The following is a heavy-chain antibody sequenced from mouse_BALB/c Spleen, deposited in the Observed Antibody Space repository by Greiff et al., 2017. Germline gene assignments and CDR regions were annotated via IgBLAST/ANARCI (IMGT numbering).Heavy chain of an antibody. J-gene: IGHJ3*01. CDR1: GYTFTSYV. V-gene: IGHV1-14*01. CDR3: ARGDGYYAPPFAY. D-gene: IGHD2-3*01. CDR2: INPYNDGT. Sequence: VQLKESGPELVKPGASVKMSCKASGYTFTSYVMHWVKQKPGQGLEWIGYINPYNDGTKYNEKFKGKATLTSDKSSSTAYMELSSLTSEDSAVYYCARGDGYYAPPFAYWGQGTLVTVSA.